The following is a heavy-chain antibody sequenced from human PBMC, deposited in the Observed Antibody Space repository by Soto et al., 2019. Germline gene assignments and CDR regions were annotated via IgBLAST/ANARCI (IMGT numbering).Heavy chain of an antibody. Sequence: PWETLSLTCAVSSDSISSNNWWSWVRQAPGKGLEWIGEVYHSGTTTYNPSLKSRVTMSVDKSKNRFSLKMSSVTAADTAVYYCARVAVVAAAGSWFDPWGQGTLVTVSS. J-gene: IGHJ5*02. CDR1: SDSISSNNW. CDR3: ARVAVVAAAGSWFDP. V-gene: IGHV4-4*02. D-gene: IGHD6-13*01. CDR2: VYHSGTT.